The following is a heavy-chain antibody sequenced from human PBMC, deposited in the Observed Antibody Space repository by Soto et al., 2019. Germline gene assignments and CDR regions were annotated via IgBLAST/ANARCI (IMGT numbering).Heavy chain of an antibody. D-gene: IGHD1-26*01. J-gene: IGHJ6*02. CDR3: ARDLVRAGATSYYYYGMDV. Sequence: GASVKVSCKASGYTFTGYYMHLVRQAPGQGLEWMGWINPNSGGTNYAQKFQGWVTMTRDTSISTAYMELSRLRSDDTAVYYCARDLVRAGATSYYYYGMDVWGQGTTVTVSS. CDR1: GYTFTGYY. V-gene: IGHV1-2*04. CDR2: INPNSGGT.